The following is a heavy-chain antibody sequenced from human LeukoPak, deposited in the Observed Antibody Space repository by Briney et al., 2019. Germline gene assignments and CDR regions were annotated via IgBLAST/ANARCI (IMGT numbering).Heavy chain of an antibody. CDR2: INHSGST. CDR3: ARVKGGYCSSTSCYAWFDP. Sequence: SETLSLTCAVYGGSFSGYYWSWIRQPPGKGLEWIGEINHSGSTNYNPSLKSRVTISVDTSKNQFSLKLSSVTAADTAVYYCARVKGGYCSSTSCYAWFDPWGQRTLVTVSS. CDR1: GGSFSGYY. V-gene: IGHV4-34*01. J-gene: IGHJ5*02. D-gene: IGHD2-2*01.